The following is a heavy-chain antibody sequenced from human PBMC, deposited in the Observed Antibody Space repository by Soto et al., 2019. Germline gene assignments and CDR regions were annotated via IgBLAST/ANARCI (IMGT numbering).Heavy chain of an antibody. CDR2: IIPIFGTA. CDR3: ARAGSGAAAGHLPFDY. V-gene: IGHV1-69*12. J-gene: IGHJ4*02. Sequence: QVQLVQSGAEVKKPGSSVKVSCKASGGTFSSYAISWVRQAPGQGLEWMGGIIPIFGTANYAQKFQGRVTITADQSTSPAYMELSSLRSEDTAVYYCARAGSGAAAGHLPFDYWGQGTLVTVSS. D-gene: IGHD6-13*01. CDR1: GGTFSSYA.